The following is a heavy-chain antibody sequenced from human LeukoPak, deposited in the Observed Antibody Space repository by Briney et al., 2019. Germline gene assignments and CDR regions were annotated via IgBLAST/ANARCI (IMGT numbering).Heavy chain of an antibody. D-gene: IGHD6-13*01. V-gene: IGHV3-23*01. CDR2: ISGSGGST. Sequence: PGGSLRLSCAASGFTFSSYAMSWVRQAPGKGLELVSAISGSGGSTYYADSMKGRFTISRDNSKNTLYLQMNSLRAEDTAVYYCAKDISPYSSSRAFDYWGQGTLVTVSS. J-gene: IGHJ4*02. CDR3: AKDISPYSSSRAFDY. CDR1: GFTFSSYA.